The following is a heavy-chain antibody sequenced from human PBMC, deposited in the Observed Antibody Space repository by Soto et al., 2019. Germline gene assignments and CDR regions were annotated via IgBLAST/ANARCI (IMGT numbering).Heavy chain of an antibody. D-gene: IGHD7-27*01. CDR2: ISSSSSTI. J-gene: IGHJ4*02. V-gene: IGHV3-48*01. Sequence: SLRLSCAASGFTFSSYSMNWVRQAPGKGLEWVSYISSSSSTIYYADSVKGRFTISRDNAKNSLYLQMNSLRAEDTAVYYCARDLSPLGLTTPSDYWGQGTLVTVSS. CDR1: GFTFSSYS. CDR3: ARDLSPLGLTTPSDY.